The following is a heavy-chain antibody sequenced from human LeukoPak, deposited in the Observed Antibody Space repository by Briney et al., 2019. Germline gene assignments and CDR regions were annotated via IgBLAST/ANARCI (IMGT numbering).Heavy chain of an antibody. Sequence: PGGSLRLSCAASGFTFSSYAMSWVRQAPGKGLEWVSAISGSGGSTYYADSVKGRFTISRDNAKNSLYLQMSSLRAEDTAVYYCARGYGSSSGYYYYYYMDVWGKGTTVTVSS. CDR1: GFTFSSYA. V-gene: IGHV3-23*01. J-gene: IGHJ6*03. CDR2: ISGSGGST. D-gene: IGHD6-6*01. CDR3: ARGYGSSSGYYYYYYMDV.